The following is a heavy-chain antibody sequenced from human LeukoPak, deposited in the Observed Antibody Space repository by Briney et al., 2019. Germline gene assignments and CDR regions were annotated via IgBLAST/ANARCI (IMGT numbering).Heavy chain of an antibody. CDR2: IYTSGST. V-gene: IGHV4-61*02. CDR1: GGSISSGSYY. J-gene: IGHJ4*02. Sequence: PSQTLSLTCTVSGGSISSGSYYWSWIRQPAGKGLEWIGRIYTSGSTNYNPSLKSRVTISIDTSKNQFSLKLSSVTAADTAVYYCARHSHIDYWGQGTLVTVSS. CDR3: ARHSHIDY.